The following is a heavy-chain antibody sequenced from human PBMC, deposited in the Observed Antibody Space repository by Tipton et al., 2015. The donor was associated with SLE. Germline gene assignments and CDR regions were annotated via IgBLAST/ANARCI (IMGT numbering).Heavy chain of an antibody. CDR2: MFYSGRT. Sequence: TLSLTCTVSGGSISSSRYYWGWIRQPPGKRLEWIGNMFYSGRTYYNPSLKSRVTISVDTSKNQFSLNRSSVTAADTGVYYCARELQGAIGYWGQGTLVTVSS. J-gene: IGHJ4*02. D-gene: IGHD3-10*01. V-gene: IGHV4-39*01. CDR1: GGSISSSRYY. CDR3: ARELQGAIGY.